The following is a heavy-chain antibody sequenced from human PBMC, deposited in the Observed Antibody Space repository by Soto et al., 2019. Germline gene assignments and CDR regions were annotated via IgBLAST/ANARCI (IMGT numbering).Heavy chain of an antibody. D-gene: IGHD3-3*01. CDR2: ISSGGSYT. CDR1: GFIFSNYW. J-gene: IGHJ5*02. CDR3: ARGLRFLEWPPGFDP. Sequence: GGSLRLSCEVSGFIFSNYWMTWVRQAPEKGLEWVSNISSGGSYTNYADSVKGRFTISRDNAKNSLYLQMNSLRAEDTAVYYCARGLRFLEWPPGFDPWGQGTLVTVSS. V-gene: IGHV3-11*06.